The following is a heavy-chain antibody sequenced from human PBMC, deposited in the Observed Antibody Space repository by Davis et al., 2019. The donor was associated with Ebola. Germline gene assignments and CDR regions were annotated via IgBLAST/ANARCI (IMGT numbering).Heavy chain of an antibody. V-gene: IGHV4-34*01. CDR2: INHSGST. CDR1: GGSFSGYY. Sequence: MPSETLSLTCAVYGGSFSGYYWSWIRQPPGKGLEWIGEINHSGSTNYNPSLKSRVTISVDTSKNQFSLKLSSVTAADTAVYYCARVPYYGSGSYPAYYYYGMDVWGQGTMVTVSS. D-gene: IGHD3-10*01. J-gene: IGHJ6*02. CDR3: ARVPYYGSGSYPAYYYYGMDV.